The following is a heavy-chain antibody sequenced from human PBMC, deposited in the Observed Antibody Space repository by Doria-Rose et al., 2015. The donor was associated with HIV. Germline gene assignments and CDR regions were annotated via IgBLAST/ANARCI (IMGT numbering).Heavy chain of an antibody. CDR2: TFSDDER. D-gene: IGHD6-13*01. Sequence: QVTLKESGPVLVKPTETLTLTCTVSGVSLSSPGMGVSWIRQPPGQALEWLANTFSDDERSYKTPLKSRLTISRGTSKSQVVLTMTDMDPVDTATYYCARIKSSRWYHKYYFDFWGQGTLVIVSA. CDR1: GVSLSSPGMG. CDR3: ARIKSSRWYHKYYFDF. V-gene: IGHV2-26*01. J-gene: IGHJ4*02.